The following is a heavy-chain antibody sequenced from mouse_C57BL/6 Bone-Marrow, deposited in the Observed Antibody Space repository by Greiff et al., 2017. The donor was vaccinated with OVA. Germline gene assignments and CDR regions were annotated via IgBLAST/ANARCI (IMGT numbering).Heavy chain of an antibody. CDR1: GYSITSGYY. Sequence: EVQLVESGPGLVKPSQSLSLTCSVTGYSITSGYYWNWIRQFPGNKLEWMGYINYDGSNNYNPSLKNRISITRDTSKNQFFLKLNSVTTEDTATYYCAREGYYYGSSYGFDYWGQGTTLTVSS. CDR2: INYDGSN. D-gene: IGHD1-1*01. CDR3: AREGYYYGSSYGFDY. V-gene: IGHV3-6*01. J-gene: IGHJ2*01.